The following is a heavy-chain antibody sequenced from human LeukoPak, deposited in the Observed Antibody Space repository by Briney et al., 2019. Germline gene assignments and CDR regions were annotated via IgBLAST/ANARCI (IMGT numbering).Heavy chain of an antibody. CDR3: ARHYKAYYYNSSGLDY. Sequence: PGESLKISCKGSGYSFTSYWIGWVRQMPGKGREWMGIIYPGDSDIRYSPSFQGQVTISADKSISTTYLQWSSLKASDTAMYYCARHYKAYYYNSSGLDYWGQGTLVTVSS. CDR1: GYSFTSYW. CDR2: IYPGDSDI. J-gene: IGHJ4*02. V-gene: IGHV5-51*01. D-gene: IGHD3-22*01.